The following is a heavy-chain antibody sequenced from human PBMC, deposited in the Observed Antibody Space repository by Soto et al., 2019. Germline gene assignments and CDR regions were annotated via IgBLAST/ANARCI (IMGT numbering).Heavy chain of an antibody. Sequence: GGSLRLSCAASGFTFSSYAMSWVRQAPGKGLEWVSAISGSGGSTYYADSVKGQVTISADKSISTAYLQWSSLKASDTAMYYCARQSYTSGCYAYWGQGTLVTVSS. J-gene: IGHJ4*02. D-gene: IGHD6-19*01. CDR2: ISGSGGST. CDR3: ARQSYTSGCYAY. CDR1: GFTFSSYA. V-gene: IGHV3-23*01.